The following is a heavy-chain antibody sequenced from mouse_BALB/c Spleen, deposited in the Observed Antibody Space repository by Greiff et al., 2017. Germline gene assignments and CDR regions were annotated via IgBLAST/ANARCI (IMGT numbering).Heavy chain of an antibody. Sequence: VQLKESGPGLVKPSQSLSLTCSVTGYSITSGYYWPWIRQFPGNKLEWMGYISYDGSNNYNPSLKNRISITRDTSKNQFFLKLNSVTTEDTATYYCAKMGREYYFDYWGQGTTLTVSS. CDR2: ISYDGSN. CDR1: GYSITSGYY. CDR3: AKMGREYYFDY. V-gene: IGHV3-6*02. J-gene: IGHJ2*01. D-gene: IGHD4-1*01.